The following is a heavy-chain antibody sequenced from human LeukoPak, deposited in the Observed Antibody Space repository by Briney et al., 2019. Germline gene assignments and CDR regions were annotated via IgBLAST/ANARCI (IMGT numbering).Heavy chain of an antibody. CDR3: ARGFWFPSIFDY. Sequence: SETLSLTCTVSGGSISSYYWSWIRQPPGKGLEWIGYIYYSGSTNYNPSLKSRVTISVDTSKNQFSLNLSSVTAADTAVYYCARGFWFPSIFDYWGQGTLISVSS. D-gene: IGHD3-3*01. CDR1: GGSISSYY. CDR2: IYYSGST. V-gene: IGHV4-59*08. J-gene: IGHJ4*02.